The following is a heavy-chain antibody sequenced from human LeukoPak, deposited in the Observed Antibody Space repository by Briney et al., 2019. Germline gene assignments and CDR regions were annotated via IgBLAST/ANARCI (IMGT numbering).Heavy chain of an antibody. CDR2: ISTTGSTI. Sequence: GGSLRLSCAASGFTFSDYYVSWIRQAPGKGLEWVSYISTTGSTIRYADSMKGRFTISRDNGKNSLYLQMNSLRAEDTAVYYCATKTKGWGNSFLILSYWGQGTLVTVSS. V-gene: IGHV3-11*04. CDR1: GFTFSDYY. J-gene: IGHJ4*02. D-gene: IGHD4-23*01. CDR3: ATKTKGWGNSFLILSY.